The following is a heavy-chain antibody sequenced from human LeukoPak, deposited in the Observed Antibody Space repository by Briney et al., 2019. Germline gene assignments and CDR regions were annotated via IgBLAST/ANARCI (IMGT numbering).Heavy chain of an antibody. D-gene: IGHD1-26*01. CDR1: GFTFDDYA. J-gene: IGHJ4*02. Sequence: PGGSLRLSCAASGFTFDDYAMTWVRQAPGKGLEWVSGINWDGGSTGYADSVKGRFTISRDNAKNSLYLQMNGLRAEDTAFYYCARDRIVGATSPGGYWGQGTLVTVSS. V-gene: IGHV3-20*04. CDR3: ARDRIVGATSPGGY. CDR2: INWDGGST.